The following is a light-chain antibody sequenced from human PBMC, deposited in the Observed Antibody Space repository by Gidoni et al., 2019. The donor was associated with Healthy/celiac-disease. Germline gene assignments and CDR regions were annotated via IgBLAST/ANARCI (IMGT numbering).Light chain of an antibody. CDR1: QYISNY. CDR3: QQYDNIPPT. V-gene: IGKV1-33*01. Sequence: IDLTPSPSSLSASVGDRVTITCQASQYISNYLNWYQQKPGKAPKLLIYAASTLETGVPSRFSGSGSGTDFTFTISSLQPEDIATYYCQQYDNIPPTFGEGTKLEIK. CDR2: AAS. J-gene: IGKJ2*01.